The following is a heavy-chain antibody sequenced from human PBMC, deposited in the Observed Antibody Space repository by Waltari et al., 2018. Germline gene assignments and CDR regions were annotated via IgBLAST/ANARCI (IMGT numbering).Heavy chain of an antibody. CDR1: GFTFSSYA. CDR2: IYYSGST. CDR3: AREYHRSIARDYYYMDV. Sequence: VQLLESGGGLVQPGGSLRLSCAASGFTFSSYAMSWVRQAPGKGLEWIGSIYYSGSTYYNPSLKSRVTISVDTSKNQFSLKLSSVTAADTAVYYCAREYHRSIARDYYYMDVWGKGTTVTVSS. J-gene: IGHJ6*03. V-gene: IGHV4-38-2*02. D-gene: IGHD6-6*01.